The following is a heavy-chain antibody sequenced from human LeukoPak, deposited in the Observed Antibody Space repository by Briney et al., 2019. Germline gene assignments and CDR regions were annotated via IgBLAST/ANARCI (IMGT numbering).Heavy chain of an antibody. J-gene: IGHJ6*02. CDR3: ARDLPPAPWNGMDV. Sequence: GGSLRLSCAASGFTFSSYAMSWVRQAPGKGLEWVSVIYSGGSTCYADSVKGRFTISRDNSKNTLYLQMNSLRPEDTAVYYCARDLPPAPWNGMDVWGQGTTVTVSS. D-gene: IGHD2-2*01. V-gene: IGHV3-53*01. CDR2: IYSGGST. CDR1: GFTFSSYA.